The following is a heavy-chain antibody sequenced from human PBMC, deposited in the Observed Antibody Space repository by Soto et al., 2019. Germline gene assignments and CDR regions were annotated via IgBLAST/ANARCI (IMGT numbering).Heavy chain of an antibody. Sequence: QVHLVQSGAEVKKPGASVKVSCKAPGYTFTSYGITWVRQAPGQGLEWMGWISAQNGNTDYAQKLQGRVIVTRDTSTSTAYMELRSLISDDTAVYYCARGRYGDYWGQGALVTVSS. CDR1: GYTFTSYG. D-gene: IGHD1-1*01. CDR3: ARGRYGDY. CDR2: ISAQNGNT. V-gene: IGHV1-18*01. J-gene: IGHJ4*02.